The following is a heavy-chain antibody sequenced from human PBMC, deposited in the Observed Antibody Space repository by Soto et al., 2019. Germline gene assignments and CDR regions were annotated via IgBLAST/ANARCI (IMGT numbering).Heavy chain of an antibody. CDR2: ISAYNGNT. D-gene: IGHD2-15*01. CDR3: ARDPRPYCSGGSCYFNWFDP. J-gene: IGHJ5*02. CDR1: GYTFTSYG. V-gene: IGHV1-18*04. Sequence: ASVKVSCKASGYTFTSYGISWVRQAPGQGLEWMGWISAYNGNTNYAQKLQGRVTMTTDTPTSTAYMELRSLRSDDTAVYYCARDPRPYCSGGSCYFNWFDPWGQGTLVTVSS.